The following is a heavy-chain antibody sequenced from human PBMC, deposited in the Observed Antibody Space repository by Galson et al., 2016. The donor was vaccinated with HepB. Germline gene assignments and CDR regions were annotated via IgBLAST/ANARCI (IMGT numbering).Heavy chain of an antibody. Sequence: SVKVSCEASGGNFNIFGINWVRQAPGQGLEWMGGIIPKFGTAQYPQKFQGRVTITADEATTTAYMDLSSLTSEDSAIYYCARDKEDYVDGGGYNYFDPWGQGTLVTVSS. CDR1: GGNFNIFG. J-gene: IGHJ5*02. CDR2: IIPKFGTA. V-gene: IGHV1-69*13. CDR3: ARDKEDYVDGGGYNYFDP. D-gene: IGHD4-17*01.